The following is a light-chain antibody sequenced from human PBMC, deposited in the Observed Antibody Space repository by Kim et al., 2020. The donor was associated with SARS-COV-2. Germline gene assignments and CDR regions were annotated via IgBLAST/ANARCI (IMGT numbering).Light chain of an antibody. CDR1: QGINND. V-gene: IGKV1-27*01. CDR3: QKYNGAPWT. CDR2: GAS. Sequence: ASVGDRVTTTCRASQGINNDLAWYQQKPGKGPNLLIYGASALQSGVPSRCSGRGSGTDFTLTISSLQPEDVAIYYCQKYNGAPWTFGQGTKVDIK. J-gene: IGKJ1*01.